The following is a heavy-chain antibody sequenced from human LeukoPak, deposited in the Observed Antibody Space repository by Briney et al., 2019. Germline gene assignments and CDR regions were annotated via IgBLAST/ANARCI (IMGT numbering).Heavy chain of an antibody. V-gene: IGHV3-23*01. CDR3: AKDHDNTDYYYYFDS. CDR1: GFSFDAYA. CDR2: ISETGRTT. J-gene: IGHJ4*02. D-gene: IGHD2-21*02. Sequence: GGSLRISCAASGFSFDAYAISWVRQAPGKGLEWVSGISETGRTTSYTDSVKGRFTISRDNSKNTLHLQMNRLRAEDTALYYCAKDHDNTDYYYYFDSWGQGTLVTVSS.